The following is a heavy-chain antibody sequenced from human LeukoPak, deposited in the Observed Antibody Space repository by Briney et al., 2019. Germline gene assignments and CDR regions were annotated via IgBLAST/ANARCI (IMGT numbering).Heavy chain of an antibody. CDR1: GFTFSSYG. D-gene: IGHD1-14*01. Sequence: GGSLRLSCAASGFTFSSYGMHWVRQAPGKGLEWVAVISYDGSNKYYADSVKGRFTISRDNSKNTLYLQMNSLRAEDTAVYYCARDIGEPEYYYYMDVWGKGTTVTVSS. CDR3: ARDIGEPEYYYYMDV. J-gene: IGHJ6*03. CDR2: ISYDGSNK. V-gene: IGHV3-30*03.